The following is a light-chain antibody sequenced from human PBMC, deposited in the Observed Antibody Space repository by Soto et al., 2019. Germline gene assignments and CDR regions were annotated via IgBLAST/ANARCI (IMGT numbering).Light chain of an antibody. CDR1: QSVSSSY. CDR3: QQYGSSLSYT. J-gene: IGKJ2*01. V-gene: IGKV3-20*01. CDR2: CAS. Sequence: EIVLTQSPGTLSLSPGERATLSCRASQSVSSSYLAWYQQKPGQAPRLLIYCASSRATGIPDRFSGSGSGTDFTLTISRLEPEDFVVNYCQQYGSSLSYTFGQGTKLEIK.